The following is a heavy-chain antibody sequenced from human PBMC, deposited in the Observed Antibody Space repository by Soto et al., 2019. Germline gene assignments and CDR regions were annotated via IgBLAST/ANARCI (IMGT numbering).Heavy chain of an antibody. V-gene: IGHV4-34*01. D-gene: IGHD5-12*01. CDR3: ARGQEGIVATH. CDR1: GGSLTGYY. J-gene: IGHJ4*02. Sequence: QVQLQQWGAGLLKPSETLSLTCAVNGGSLTGYYWSWIRQPPGKGLEWIGEIKDGGSTNYSPSRRGRATISSDTSNNQFSLKLNSVTAADTAVYYCARGQEGIVATHWDQGALVTVSS. CDR2: IKDGGST.